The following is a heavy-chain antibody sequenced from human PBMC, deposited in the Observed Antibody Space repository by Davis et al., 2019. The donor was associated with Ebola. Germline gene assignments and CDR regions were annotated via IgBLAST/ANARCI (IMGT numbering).Heavy chain of an antibody. CDR3: AREPGYSSGWYRAQSYYYYHGMDV. CDR2: ISYDGSNK. V-gene: IGHV3-30-3*01. Sequence: PGGSLRLSCAASGFTFSSYAMHWVRQAPGKGLEWVAVISYDGSNKYYADSVKGRFTISRDNSKNTLYLQMNSLRAEDTAVYYCAREPGYSSGWYRAQSYYYYHGMDVWGQGTTVTVSS. J-gene: IGHJ6*02. D-gene: IGHD6-19*01. CDR1: GFTFSSYA.